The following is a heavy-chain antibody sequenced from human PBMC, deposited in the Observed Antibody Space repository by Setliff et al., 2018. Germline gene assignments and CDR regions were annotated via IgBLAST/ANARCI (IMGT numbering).Heavy chain of an antibody. J-gene: IGHJ4*02. CDR3: ARIGFGYYSTSGAWYFDN. Sequence: GPSVKVSCKASGYSFTSYTIHWARQAPGQGLEWMGWISPGNGNTAYSQKIQDRVTITRDTSASTAYMELSSLRSEDTAVYYCARIGFGYYSTSGAWYFDNWGQGTLVTVSS. CDR2: ISPGNGNT. D-gene: IGHD2-8*01. CDR1: GYSFTSYT. V-gene: IGHV1-3*01.